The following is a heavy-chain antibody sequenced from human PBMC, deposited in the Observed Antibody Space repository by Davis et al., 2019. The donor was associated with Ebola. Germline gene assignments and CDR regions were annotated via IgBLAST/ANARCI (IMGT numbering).Heavy chain of an antibody. CDR2: ISAYNGNT. J-gene: IGHJ6*02. V-gene: IGHV1-18*01. Sequence: ASVKVSCKASGYTFTSYGISWVRQAPGQGLEWMGWISAYNGNTNYAQKLQGRVTMTTDTSTSTADMELRSLRSDDTAVYYCARESHTIFGVVRGRYGMDVWGQGTTVTVSS. D-gene: IGHD3-3*01. CDR3: ARESHTIFGVVRGRYGMDV. CDR1: GYTFTSYG.